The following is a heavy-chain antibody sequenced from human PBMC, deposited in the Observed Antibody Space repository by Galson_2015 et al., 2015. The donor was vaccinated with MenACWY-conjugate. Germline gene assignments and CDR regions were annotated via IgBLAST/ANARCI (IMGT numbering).Heavy chain of an antibody. V-gene: IGHV3-64*01. CDR3: ARFHSSSSRVGWYFDL. J-gene: IGHJ2*01. CDR2: ISSNGGST. D-gene: IGHD6-6*01. Sequence: SLRLSCAASGFTFSSYAMHWVRQAPGKGLEYVSAISSNGGSTYYANSVKGRFTISRDNSKNTLYLQMGSLRAEDMAVYYCARFHSSSSRVGWYFDLWGRGTLVTVSS. CDR1: GFTFSSYA.